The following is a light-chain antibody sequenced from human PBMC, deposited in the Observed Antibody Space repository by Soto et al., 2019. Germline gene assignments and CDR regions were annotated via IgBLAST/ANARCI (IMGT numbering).Light chain of an antibody. V-gene: IGKV1-39*01. CDR2: AAS. J-gene: IGKJ1*01. CDR1: QSISSY. Sequence: DIQMTQSPSSLSASVGDRATITCRASQSISSYLNWYQQKPGKAPKLLIYAASSLQSGVPSRFSGSRSGTEFTLTISSLQPADFATYYCQQYNSFSRTFGQGTKVDIK. CDR3: QQYNSFSRT.